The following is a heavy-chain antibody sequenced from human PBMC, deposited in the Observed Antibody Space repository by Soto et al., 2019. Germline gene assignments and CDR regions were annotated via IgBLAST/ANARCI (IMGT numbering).Heavy chain of an antibody. D-gene: IGHD6-19*01. Sequence: AXVSLGLSCSTSCFTVNTFSVHGVRQTPGKGLEFVSAISFNGDNTYYADPVKGRFAISRDNSKNTLYLQMYSLRPEDTALYYCVKDGYMSSDWYGRFDCWGQGTLVTAPQ. CDR3: VKDGYMSSDWYGRFDC. J-gene: IGHJ4*02. CDR2: ISFNGDNT. CDR1: CFTVNTFS. V-gene: IGHV3-64D*06.